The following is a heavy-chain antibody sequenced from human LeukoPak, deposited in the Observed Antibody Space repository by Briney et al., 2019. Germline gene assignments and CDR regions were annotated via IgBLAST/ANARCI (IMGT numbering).Heavy chain of an antibody. J-gene: IGHJ6*02. CDR3: ARATSLLRFLEWWYYYYGMDV. V-gene: IGHV1-24*01. Sequence: ASVKVSCKVSGYTLTELSMHWVRQAPGKGLEWMGGFDPEDGETIYAQKFQGRVTITADESTSTAYMELSSLRSEDTAVYYCARATSLLRFLEWWYYYYGMDVWGQGTTVTVSS. D-gene: IGHD3-3*01. CDR1: GYTLTELS. CDR2: FDPEDGET.